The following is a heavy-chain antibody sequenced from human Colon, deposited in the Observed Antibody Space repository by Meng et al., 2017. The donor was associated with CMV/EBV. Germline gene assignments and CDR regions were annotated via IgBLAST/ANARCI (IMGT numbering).Heavy chain of an antibody. J-gene: IGHJ4*02. CDR3: AKGWGAYFDWWNFDY. CDR1: GFTFSNYA. Sequence: GESLKISCAASGFTFSNYAMTWVRQAPGKGLEWVATAGGTGYTTYYAGSVKGRFTISRDNSQNTLSLQMNSLRTEDTAVYYCAKGWGAYFDWWNFDYWGQGTLVTVSS. V-gene: IGHV3-23*01. CDR2: AGGTGYTT. D-gene: IGHD3-9*01.